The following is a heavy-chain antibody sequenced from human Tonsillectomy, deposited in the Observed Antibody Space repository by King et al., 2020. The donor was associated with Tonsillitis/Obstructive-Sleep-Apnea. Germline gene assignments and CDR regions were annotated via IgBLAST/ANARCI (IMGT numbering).Heavy chain of an antibody. J-gene: IGHJ4*02. D-gene: IGHD2-2*01. Sequence: HVQLVESGGGVVQPGRSLRLSCAASGFTFSSYAMHWVRQAPGKGLEWVAVISNDGSNKSYADSVKGRFTISRDNSKNTLYLQMNSLRAEDTAVYYCARDPVVPAAVLDYWGQGTLVTVSS. V-gene: IGHV3-30*01. CDR3: ARDPVVPAAVLDY. CDR1: GFTFSSYA. CDR2: ISNDGSNK.